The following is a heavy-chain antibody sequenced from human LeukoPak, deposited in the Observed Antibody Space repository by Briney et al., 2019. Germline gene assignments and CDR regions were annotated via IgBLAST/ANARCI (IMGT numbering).Heavy chain of an antibody. CDR1: GGTFSSYA. V-gene: IGHV1-69*06. J-gene: IGHJ4*02. Sequence: ASVKVSCKASGGTFSSYAISWVRQAPGQGLEWMGGIIPIFGTANYAQKFQGRVTMTEDTFTDTAYMELSSLRSEDTAVYYCARDYRGIDYWGQGTLVTVSS. CDR2: IIPIFGTA. D-gene: IGHD3-16*01. CDR3: ARDYRGIDY.